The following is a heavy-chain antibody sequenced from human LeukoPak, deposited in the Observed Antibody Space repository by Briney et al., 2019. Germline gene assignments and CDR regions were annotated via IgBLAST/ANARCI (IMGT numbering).Heavy chain of an antibody. CDR2: IRYDGSNK. CDR3: AKDTGVKWASLYASLIY. CDR1: GFTFSNYG. Sequence: GGSLRLSCAASGFTFSNYGMHWVRQAPGKGLEWVSFIRYDGSNKYYADSVKGRFTISRDNSKNTLYLQMNSLRAEDTAVYYCAKDTGVKWASLYASLIYWGQGTLVTVSS. V-gene: IGHV3-30*02. D-gene: IGHD3-16*01. J-gene: IGHJ4*02.